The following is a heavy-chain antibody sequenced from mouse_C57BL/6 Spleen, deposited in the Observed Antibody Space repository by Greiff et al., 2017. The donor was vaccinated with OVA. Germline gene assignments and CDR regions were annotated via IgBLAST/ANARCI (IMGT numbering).Heavy chain of an antibody. J-gene: IGHJ1*03. Sequence: QVQLQQPGAELVMPGASVKLSCKASGYTFTSYWMHWVKQRPGQGLEWIGEIDPSDSYTNYNQKFKGKSTLTVDKSSSTAYMQLTSLTSEDSAVYYCARRNSNYRWYFDVWGTGTTVTVSS. D-gene: IGHD2-5*01. CDR3: ARRNSNYRWYFDV. CDR1: GYTFTSYW. V-gene: IGHV1-69*01. CDR2: IDPSDSYT.